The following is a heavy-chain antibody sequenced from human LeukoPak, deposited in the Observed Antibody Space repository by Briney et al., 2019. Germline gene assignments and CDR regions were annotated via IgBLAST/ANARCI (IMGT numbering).Heavy chain of an antibody. CDR3: ARTYYDFWSGYSGYFQH. CDR1: GYTFTDYY. Sequence: ASVTVSCKTSGYTFTDYYIHWVRQAPGQGLEWMGWINPDSGYTNYAQKFQGRVTMTRDTSINTAYMELSRLTSDDTAVYYCARTYYDFWSGYSGYFQHWGQGTLVTVSS. CDR2: INPDSGYT. J-gene: IGHJ1*01. V-gene: IGHV1-2*02. D-gene: IGHD3-3*01.